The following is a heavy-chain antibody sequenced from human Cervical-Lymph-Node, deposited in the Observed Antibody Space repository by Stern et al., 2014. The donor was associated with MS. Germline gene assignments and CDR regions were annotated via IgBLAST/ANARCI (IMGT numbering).Heavy chain of an antibody. Sequence: EVQLVESGGGLVQPGGSLRLSCAASGFTFSSYWMNWVRQAPGKGLEWVANIKEDGSETYYVDSVKGRFTISRDNAKNSLYMQMNSMRAEDTAVYYCARGSDTWGQGTLVTVSS. V-gene: IGHV3-7*01. CDR2: IKEDGSET. J-gene: IGHJ5*02. CDR3: ARGSDT. D-gene: IGHD2-15*01. CDR1: GFTFSSYW.